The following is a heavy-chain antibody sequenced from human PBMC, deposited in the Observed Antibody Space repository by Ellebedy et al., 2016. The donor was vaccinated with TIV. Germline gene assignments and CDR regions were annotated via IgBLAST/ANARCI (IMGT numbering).Heavy chain of an antibody. CDR1: GGSISSYY. CDR2: IHFTGST. V-gene: IGHV4-59*08. CDR3: ARGSMARFDY. D-gene: IGHD2/OR15-2a*01. Sequence: SETLSLTCTVSGGSISSYYWSWIRQPPGKGLEWIGYIHFTGSTKSNPSLKSRVTLSLDTSNNQFSLKLSSVTAADTAVYYCARGSMARFDYWGQGTLVTVSS. J-gene: IGHJ4*02.